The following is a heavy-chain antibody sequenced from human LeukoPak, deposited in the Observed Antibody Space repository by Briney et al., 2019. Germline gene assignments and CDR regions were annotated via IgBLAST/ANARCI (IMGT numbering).Heavy chain of an antibody. J-gene: IGHJ4*02. CDR1: GYPFTNYW. D-gene: IGHD3-9*01. Sequence: GESLQISFEGSGYPFTNYWIGWVRRMPGKGLEWMGIIYPGDSDTRYSPSFQGQVTISADKSINTAYLQWSSLKASDTAIYYCARRYYDILTGPDPSFDYWGQGILVTVSS. CDR2: IYPGDSDT. V-gene: IGHV5-51*01. CDR3: ARRYYDILTGPDPSFDY.